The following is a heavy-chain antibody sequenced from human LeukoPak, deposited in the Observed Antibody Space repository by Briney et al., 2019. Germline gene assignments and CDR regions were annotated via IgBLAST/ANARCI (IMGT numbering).Heavy chain of an antibody. Sequence: GGSLRLSCAASGFTFSSYGMHWVRQAPGKGLEWVAFIRYDGSNKYYADSVKGRFTISRDNSKNTLYLQMNSLRAEDTAVYYCAKDHYRYSYGQSLDYWGRGTLVTVSS. J-gene: IGHJ4*02. V-gene: IGHV3-30*02. CDR1: GFTFSSYG. D-gene: IGHD5-18*01. CDR2: IRYDGSNK. CDR3: AKDHYRYSYGQSLDY.